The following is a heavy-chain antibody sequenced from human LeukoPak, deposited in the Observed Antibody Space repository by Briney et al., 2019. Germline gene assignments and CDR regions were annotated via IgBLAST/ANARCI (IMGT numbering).Heavy chain of an antibody. CDR3: AKVLSSSWYRVAFDI. J-gene: IGHJ3*02. V-gene: IGHV3-9*01. Sequence: PGRSLRLSCAASGVTFDDYAMHWVRQAPGKGLEWVSGISWNSGSIGYADSVKGRFTISRDNAKNSLYLQMNSLRAEDTALYYCAKVLSSSWYRVAFDIWGQGTMVTVSS. CDR2: ISWNSGSI. CDR1: GVTFDDYA. D-gene: IGHD6-13*01.